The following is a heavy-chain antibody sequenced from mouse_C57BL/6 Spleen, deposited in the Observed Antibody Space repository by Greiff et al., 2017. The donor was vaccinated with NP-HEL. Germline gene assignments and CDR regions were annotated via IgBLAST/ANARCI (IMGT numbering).Heavy chain of an antibody. V-gene: IGHV1-82*01. J-gene: IGHJ2*01. CDR1: GYAFSSSW. Sequence: VMLVESGPELVKPGASVKISCKASGYAFSSSWMNWVKQRPGKGLEWIGRIYPGDGDTNYNGKFKGKATLTADKSSSTAYMQLSSLTSEDSAVYFCARKVLFYGSSYEYFDYWGQGTTLTVSS. CDR3: ARKVLFYGSSYEYFDY. D-gene: IGHD1-1*01. CDR2: IYPGDGDT.